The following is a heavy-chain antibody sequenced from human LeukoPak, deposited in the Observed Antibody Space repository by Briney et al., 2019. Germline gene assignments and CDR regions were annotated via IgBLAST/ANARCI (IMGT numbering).Heavy chain of an antibody. V-gene: IGHV1-69*05. D-gene: IGHD6-6*01. CDR1: GGTFSSYA. Sequence: SVKGSCKAFGGTFSSYAISWVRQAPGQGLEWMGGIIPIFGTANYAQKFQGRVTITTDESTSTAYMELSSLRSEDTAVYYCARDRIAARPGQFDYWGQGTLVTVSS. J-gene: IGHJ4*02. CDR3: ARDRIAARPGQFDY. CDR2: IIPIFGTA.